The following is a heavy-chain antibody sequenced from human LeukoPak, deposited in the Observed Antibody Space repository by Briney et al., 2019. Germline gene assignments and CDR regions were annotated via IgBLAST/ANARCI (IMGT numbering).Heavy chain of an antibody. CDR3: AKIVGTMIVVVIGPADY. V-gene: IGHV3-23*01. CDR2: ISGSGGST. CDR1: GFTFSSYA. Sequence: PGGSLRLSCAASGFTFSSYAMSWVRQAPGKGLEWVSGISGSGGSTYYADSVKGRFTISRDNSKNTLYLQMNSLRAEDTAVYYCAKIVGTMIVVVIGPADYWGQGTLVTVSS. J-gene: IGHJ4*02. D-gene: IGHD3-22*01.